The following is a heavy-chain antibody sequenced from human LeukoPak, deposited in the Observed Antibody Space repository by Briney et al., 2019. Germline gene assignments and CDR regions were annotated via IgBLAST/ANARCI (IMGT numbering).Heavy chain of an antibody. D-gene: IGHD1-1*01. Sequence: SETLSLTYTVSGYSISSGFYWGWIRQPPGKGPEWIGSIYHSGSTHYNSSLKSRVTISVDTSKNQLSLKLSSVTAADTAVYYCARGVGLTQGGTFDYWGQGTLVTVSS. CDR3: ARGVGLTQGGTFDY. CDR2: IYHSGST. CDR1: GYSISSGFY. V-gene: IGHV4-38-2*02. J-gene: IGHJ4*02.